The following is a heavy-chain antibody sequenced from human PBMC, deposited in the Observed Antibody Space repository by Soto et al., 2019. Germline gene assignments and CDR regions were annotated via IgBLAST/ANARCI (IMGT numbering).Heavy chain of an antibody. Sequence: EMQLVESGGGLVQPGGSLRLSCAASGFTVSSEYMTWVRQAPGKGLEWVSLIQSGGTTYYADSVKGRFTISRDTSENTLHLQMDSLRVGDTAVYYCARDDVLCDGGRCYGIPLDVWGNGTTVTVSS. CDR2: IQSGGTT. CDR1: GFTVSSEY. CDR3: ARDDVLCDGGRCYGIPLDV. J-gene: IGHJ6*04. D-gene: IGHD2-15*01. V-gene: IGHV3-66*01.